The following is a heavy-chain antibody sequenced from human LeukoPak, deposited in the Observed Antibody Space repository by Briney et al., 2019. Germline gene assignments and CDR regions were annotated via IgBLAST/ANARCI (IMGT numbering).Heavy chain of an antibody. CDR1: GFTFSSYG. Sequence: GGSLRLSCAASGFTFSSYGMHWVRQAPGKGLEWVAVISYDGSNKYYADSVKGRFTISRDNSKNTLYLQMNSLRAEDTAVYYCARDVRHRYCSSSSCYWGWLDPWGQGTLVTVSS. CDR3: ARDVRHRYCSSSSCYWGWLDP. V-gene: IGHV3-30*03. J-gene: IGHJ5*02. CDR2: ISYDGSNK. D-gene: IGHD2-2*01.